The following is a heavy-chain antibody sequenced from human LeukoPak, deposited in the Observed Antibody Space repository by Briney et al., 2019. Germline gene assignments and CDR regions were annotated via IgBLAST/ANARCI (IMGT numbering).Heavy chain of an antibody. CDR3: AKDRVDLYYYDSSGYPDDAFDI. D-gene: IGHD3-22*01. CDR1: GFTFSSYA. J-gene: IGHJ3*02. CDR2: ISGSGGRT. Sequence: GGSLRLSCAASGFTFSSYAMSWVRQAPGKGLEWVSAISGSGGRTYYADSVKGRFTISRDNSKNTLYLQMNSLRAEDTAVYYCAKDRVDLYYYDSSGYPDDAFDIWGQGTMVTVSS. V-gene: IGHV3-23*01.